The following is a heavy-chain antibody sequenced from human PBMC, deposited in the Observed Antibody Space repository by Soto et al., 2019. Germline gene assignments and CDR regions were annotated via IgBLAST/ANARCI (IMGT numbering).Heavy chain of an antibody. D-gene: IGHD6-19*01. Sequence: ASVKVSCKASGYTFTSYGISWVRQAPGKGLEWMGWSSAYNGNTNCAQELQGRVTVTTDTSTSPAYMELRSLRSDNTAVYYGARFLRRHRSGWYSGRGPDYWGQGTLVTVSS. CDR3: ARFLRRHRSGWYSGRGPDY. J-gene: IGHJ4*02. CDR2: SSAYNGNT. V-gene: IGHV1-18*01. CDR1: GYTFTSYG.